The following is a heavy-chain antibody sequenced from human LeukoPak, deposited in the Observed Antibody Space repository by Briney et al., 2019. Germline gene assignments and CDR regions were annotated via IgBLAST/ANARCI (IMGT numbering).Heavy chain of an antibody. CDR2: ISGSGGST. CDR1: GFTFSSYG. D-gene: IGHD1-20*01. J-gene: IGHJ3*02. V-gene: IGHV3-23*01. Sequence: GGSLRLSCAASGFTFSSYGMSWVRQAPGKGLEWVSAISGSGGSTYYADSVKGRFTISRDSSKNTLYLQMNSLRAEDTAVYYCAKPMYNWNDMGAFDIWGQGTMVTVSS. CDR3: AKPMYNWNDMGAFDI.